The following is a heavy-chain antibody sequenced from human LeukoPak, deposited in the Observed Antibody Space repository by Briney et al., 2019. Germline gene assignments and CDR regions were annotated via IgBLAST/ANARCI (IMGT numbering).Heavy chain of an antibody. V-gene: IGHV1-69*04. Sequence: GASVKVSCKASGGTFSSYAISWVRQAPGQGLEWMGRIIPILGIANYAQKFQGRVTITADKSTSTAYMELSSLRSEDTAVYYCASRYGSGSYVFDYWGQGTLVTVSS. CDR1: GGTFSSYA. D-gene: IGHD3-10*01. CDR3: ASRYGSGSYVFDY. CDR2: IIPILGIA. J-gene: IGHJ4*02.